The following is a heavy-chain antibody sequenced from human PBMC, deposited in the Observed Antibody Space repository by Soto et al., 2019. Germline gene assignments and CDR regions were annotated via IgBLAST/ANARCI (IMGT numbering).Heavy chain of an antibody. J-gene: IGHJ6*03. D-gene: IGHD6-6*01. CDR3: ARGRIAARGSYYYYMDV. Sequence: ASVKVSCKASGYTFTSYAMHWVRQAPVQRLEWMGWINAGNGNTKYSQKFQGRVTITRDTSASTAYMELSSLRSEDTSVFYCARGRIAARGSYYYYMDVWGKGTTVTVSS. V-gene: IGHV1-3*01. CDR2: INAGNGNT. CDR1: GYTFTSYA.